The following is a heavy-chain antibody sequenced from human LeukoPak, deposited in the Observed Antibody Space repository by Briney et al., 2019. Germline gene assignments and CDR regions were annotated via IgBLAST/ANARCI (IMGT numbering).Heavy chain of an antibody. V-gene: IGHV1-69*04. J-gene: IGHJ3*02. CDR3: AGGRVGYYDSSGLAFDI. D-gene: IGHD3-22*01. CDR1: GGTFSIYA. Sequence: SVTVSCKASGGTFSIYAISWVRQAPGQGLEWMGRIIPILGIANYAQKFQGRVSITADKSTSTAYMELSSLRSEDTAVYYCAGGRVGYYDSSGLAFDIWGQGTMVTVSS. CDR2: IIPILGIA.